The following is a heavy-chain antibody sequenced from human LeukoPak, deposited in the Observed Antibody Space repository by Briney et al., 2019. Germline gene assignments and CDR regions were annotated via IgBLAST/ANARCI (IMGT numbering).Heavy chain of an antibody. CDR1: GFTFSSYA. D-gene: IGHD3-22*01. CDR3: ARNSHYYDSSGFNY. V-gene: IGHV4-34*01. Sequence: PGGSLRLSCAASGFTFSSYAMSWVRQPPGKGLEWIGEINHSGSTNYNPSLKSRVTISVDTSKNQFSLKLSSVTAADTAVYYCARNSHYYDSSGFNYWGQGSLVTVSS. CDR2: INHSGST. J-gene: IGHJ4*02.